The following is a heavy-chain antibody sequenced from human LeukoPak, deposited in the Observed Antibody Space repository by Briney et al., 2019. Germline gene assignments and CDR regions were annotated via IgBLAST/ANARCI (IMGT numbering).Heavy chain of an antibody. J-gene: IGHJ4*02. CDR3: ARDRSPYYDFWSGYYTSKPTNANYFDY. Sequence: GGSLRLSCAASGFTFSSYWMSWVRQAPGKGLEWVANIKQDGSEKYYVDSVKGRFTISRDNAKNSLYLQMNSLRAEDTAVYYCARDRSPYYDFWSGYYTSKPTNANYFDYWGQGTLVTVSS. V-gene: IGHV3-7*01. CDR1: GFTFSSYW. D-gene: IGHD3-3*01. CDR2: IKQDGSEK.